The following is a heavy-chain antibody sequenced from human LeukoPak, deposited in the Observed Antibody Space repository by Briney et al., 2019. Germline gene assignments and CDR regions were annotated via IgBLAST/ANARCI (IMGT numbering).Heavy chain of an antibody. CDR3: ARASTTVTTFDY. J-gene: IGHJ4*02. D-gene: IGHD4-17*01. CDR1: GGSISSGDYY. V-gene: IGHV4-30-4*01. Sequence: PSETLSPTCTVSGGSISSGDYYWSWIRQPPGKGLEWIGYIYYSGSTYYNPSLKSRVTISVDTSKNQFSLKLSSVTAADTAVYYCARASTTVTTFDYWGQGTLVTVSS. CDR2: IYYSGST.